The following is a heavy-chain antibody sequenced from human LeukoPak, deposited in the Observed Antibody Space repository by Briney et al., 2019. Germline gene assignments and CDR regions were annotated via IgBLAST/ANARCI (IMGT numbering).Heavy chain of an antibody. CDR2: LSGSKGNT. D-gene: IGHD3-22*01. Sequence: GGSLRLSCVGSGFTFSSYAMNWVRQASGKGLEWVSALSGSKGNTYYADSVKGRFTISRDNSKNTLFLQMNSLRAEDTAVYYCAHRLNYYDRSGYAWGLDVWGQGTTVTVSS. CDR1: GFTFSSYA. V-gene: IGHV3-23*01. J-gene: IGHJ6*02. CDR3: AHRLNYYDRSGYAWGLDV.